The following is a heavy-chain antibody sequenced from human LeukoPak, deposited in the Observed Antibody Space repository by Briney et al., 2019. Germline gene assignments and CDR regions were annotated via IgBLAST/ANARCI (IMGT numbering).Heavy chain of an antibody. Sequence: VGSLRLSCAASGFTFTDYYMNCIRHAPREGPEWGSYISSTGGTIYYADSVKGTFTISRDNAKNSLYLQMNSLRAEDTALYYCAAGPVEYSLDYWGQGALVTVSS. CDR2: ISSTGGTI. CDR1: GFTFTDYY. J-gene: IGHJ4*02. D-gene: IGHD6-6*01. CDR3: AAGPVEYSLDY. V-gene: IGHV3-11*04.